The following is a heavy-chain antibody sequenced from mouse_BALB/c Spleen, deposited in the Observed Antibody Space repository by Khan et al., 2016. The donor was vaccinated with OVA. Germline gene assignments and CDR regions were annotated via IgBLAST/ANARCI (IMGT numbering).Heavy chain of an antibody. J-gene: IGHJ3*01. V-gene: IGHV5-9-3*01. Sequence: EVERGESGGDLVKPGGSLKLSCSASVFTFSTYAMSWVRQTPEKRLEWVATISSGGDNIFYTDSVKGRFTISRDSAKNTLYLHMSSLGYEDTAMYYCARHNYGPFAYWGQGTLVTVSA. D-gene: IGHD1-1*01. CDR1: VFTFSTYA. CDR2: ISSGGDNI. CDR3: ARHNYGPFAY.